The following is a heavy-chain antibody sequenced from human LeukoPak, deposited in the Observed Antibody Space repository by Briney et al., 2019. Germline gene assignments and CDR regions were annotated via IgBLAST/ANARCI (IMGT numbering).Heavy chain of an antibody. D-gene: IGHD2-2*02. Sequence: SETLSLTCTVSGGSISSYYWSWIRQPAGKGLEWIGRIYTSGSTNYNPSLKSRVTMSVDTSKNQFSLKLSSVTAADTAVYYCARDAGCSSTSCYSYGMDVWGQGTTVTVSS. V-gene: IGHV4-4*07. CDR1: GGSISSYY. CDR2: IYTSGST. J-gene: IGHJ6*02. CDR3: ARDAGCSSTSCYSYGMDV.